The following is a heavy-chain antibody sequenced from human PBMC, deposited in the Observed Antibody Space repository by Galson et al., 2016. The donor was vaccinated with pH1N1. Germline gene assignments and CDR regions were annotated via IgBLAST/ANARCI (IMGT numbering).Heavy chain of an antibody. Sequence: SLRLSCAASGFTFSNFAMSWVRQAPGGGLKWVSDISGGGDNTYYADSVKGRFTISRDNSKNILYLHMNSLSPEDTGIFYCAKFDWSTMVTLGYFDSWGQGTLVSVSS. CDR1: GFTFSNFA. CDR3: AKFDWSTMVTLGYFDS. D-gene: IGHD2-21*02. V-gene: IGHV3-23*01. CDR2: ISGGGDNT. J-gene: IGHJ4*02.